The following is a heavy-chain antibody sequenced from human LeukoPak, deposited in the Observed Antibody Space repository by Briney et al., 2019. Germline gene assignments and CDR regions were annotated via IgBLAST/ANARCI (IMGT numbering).Heavy chain of an antibody. J-gene: IGHJ4*02. V-gene: IGHV3-33*03. CDR1: GFTFSNYD. Sequence: GGSLRLSCAASGFTFSNYDMHWVRQAPGKGLEWVAVIWFDGSNKFYADSVKGRFTISRDNAKNSLYLQMNSLRAEDTAVYYCARIGAGSSRDYWGQGTLVTVSS. CDR3: ARIGAGSSRDY. D-gene: IGHD6-13*01. CDR2: IWFDGSNK.